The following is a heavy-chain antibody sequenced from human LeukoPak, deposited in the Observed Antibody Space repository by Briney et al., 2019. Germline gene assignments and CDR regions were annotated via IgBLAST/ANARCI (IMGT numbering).Heavy chain of an antibody. CDR3: ARLSAARSFDY. CDR2: IYPGDSDT. J-gene: IGHJ4*02. D-gene: IGHD6-6*01. CDR1: GYSFTNSW. Sequence: GESLKISCQGSGYSFTNSWIGWVRQMPGKGLGWMGIIYPGDSDTRYSPSFQGQVTISADKSISTAYLQWSSLKASDTAMYYCARLSAARSFDYWGQGTLVTVSS. V-gene: IGHV5-51*01.